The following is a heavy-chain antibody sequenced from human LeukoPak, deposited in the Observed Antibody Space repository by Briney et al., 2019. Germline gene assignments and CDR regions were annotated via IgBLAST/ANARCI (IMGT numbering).Heavy chain of an antibody. V-gene: IGHV4-39*01. D-gene: IGHD3-16*02. CDR2: IYYSGSI. Sequence: SETLSLTCTVSGGSISSSSYYWCWIREPPGEGLEWIGSIYYSGSIYYNPSLKSRITISVDTSKNQFTLQLSSVTAADTAVYYCARWVGVRDYIWGSYRYYFDYWGQGTLVTVSS. J-gene: IGHJ4*02. CDR3: ARWVGVRDYIWGSYRYYFDY. CDR1: GGSISSSSYY.